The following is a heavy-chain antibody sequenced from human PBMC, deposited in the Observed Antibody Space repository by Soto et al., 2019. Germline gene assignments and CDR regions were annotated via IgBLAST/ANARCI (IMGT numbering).Heavy chain of an antibody. V-gene: IGHV3-23*01. J-gene: IGHJ4*02. D-gene: IGHD3-22*01. Sequence: GGSLRLSCAASGFTFSSYAMSWVRQAPGKGLEWVSAISGSGGSTYYADSVKGRFTISGDNSKNTLYLQMNSLRAEDTAVYYCAKAPSPYYDSSGYYFSLDYWGQGTLVTVSS. CDR1: GFTFSSYA. CDR3: AKAPSPYYDSSGYYFSLDY. CDR2: ISGSGGST.